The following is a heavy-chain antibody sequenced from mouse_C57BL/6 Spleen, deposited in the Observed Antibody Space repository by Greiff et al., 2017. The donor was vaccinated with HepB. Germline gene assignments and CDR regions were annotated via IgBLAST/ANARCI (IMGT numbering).Heavy chain of an antibody. V-gene: IGHV2-6-1*01. J-gene: IGHJ4*01. CDR3: ARHAYYGNYDAMDY. CDR1: GFSLTSYG. D-gene: IGHD2-10*01. Sequence: VQLQQSGPGLVAPSQSLSITCTVSGFSLTSYGVHWVRQPPGKGLEWLVVIWSDGSTTYNSALKSRLSISKDNSKSQVFLKVNSLQTDDTAMYYCARHAYYGNYDAMDYWGQGTSVTVSS. CDR2: IWSDGST.